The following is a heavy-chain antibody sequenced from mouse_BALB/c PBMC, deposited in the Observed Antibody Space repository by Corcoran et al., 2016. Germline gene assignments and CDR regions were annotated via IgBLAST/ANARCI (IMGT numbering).Heavy chain of an antibody. V-gene: IGHV14-3*02. CDR2: IDPANGNT. D-gene: IGHD2-14*01. Sequence: EVQLQQSGAELVKPGASVKLSCTASGFNIKDTYMHWVKQRPEQGLGWIGRIDPANGNTKYDPKFQGKATITADTSSNTAYLQLSSLTSEDTAVYYCARGYDYAMDYWGQGTSVTVSS. CDR1: GFNIKDTY. J-gene: IGHJ4*01. CDR3: ARGYDYAMDY.